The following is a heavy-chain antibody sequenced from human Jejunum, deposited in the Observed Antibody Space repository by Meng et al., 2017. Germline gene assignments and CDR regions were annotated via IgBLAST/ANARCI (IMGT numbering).Heavy chain of an antibody. CDR3: ARGGWDFEY. CDR2: VFYTGST. D-gene: IGHD3-16*01. Sequence: QGQLQESGPGLLRPSETLSLTCTVSGVSVTSGHYYWSWVRQPPGQGLEWIGHVFYTGSTNYSPSFKSRVTISVHTSMNQFSLKLNSVTAADTAVYYCARGGWDFEYWGQGILVTVSS. V-gene: IGHV4-61*01. J-gene: IGHJ4*02. CDR1: GVSVTSGHYY.